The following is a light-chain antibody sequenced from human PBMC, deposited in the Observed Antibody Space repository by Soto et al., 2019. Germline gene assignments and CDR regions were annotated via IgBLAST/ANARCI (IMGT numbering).Light chain of an antibody. J-gene: IGKJ1*01. Sequence: DIQMTQSPSTLSASVGDRVIITCRASQSISRWLAWYQQKPGKAPKLLIYDASSLQSGAPSRFSGSGSGTEFTLTISSLQTDDFATYYFQQYNSYSPRTFGQGTKVEIK. CDR3: QQYNSYSPRT. CDR1: QSISRW. CDR2: DAS. V-gene: IGKV1-5*01.